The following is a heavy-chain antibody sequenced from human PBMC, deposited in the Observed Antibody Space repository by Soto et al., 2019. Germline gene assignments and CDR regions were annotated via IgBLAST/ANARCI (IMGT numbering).Heavy chain of an antibody. D-gene: IGHD2-8*02. V-gene: IGHV2-5*02. CDR3: AHIYTGTGGHFDS. J-gene: IGHJ4*02. Sequence: SGPALVNPTQTLTLPCSFSALLLSTGGMAVGWIRQPPEKALEWLALIFWDDDKRYSPSLKSRLTITKDTSENQVVLTLTNMDPVDTATYYCAHIYTGTGGHFDSWGQGTLVTVSS. CDR2: IFWDDDK. CDR1: ALLLSTGGMA.